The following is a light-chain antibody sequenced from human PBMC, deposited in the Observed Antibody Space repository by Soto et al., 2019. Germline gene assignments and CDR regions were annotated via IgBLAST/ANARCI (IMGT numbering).Light chain of an antibody. V-gene: IGLV1-40*01. CDR2: GNS. CDR1: SSNIGAGYD. Sequence: QSVLTQPTSVSGAPGQRVTISCTGSSSNIGAGYDVHWYQQLPGTAPKLLIYGNSNRPSGVPDRFSGSKSGTSASLAITGLEAEDEADDYCQSDDSSLSGYVFGTGTKLSVL. J-gene: IGLJ1*01. CDR3: QSDDSSLSGYV.